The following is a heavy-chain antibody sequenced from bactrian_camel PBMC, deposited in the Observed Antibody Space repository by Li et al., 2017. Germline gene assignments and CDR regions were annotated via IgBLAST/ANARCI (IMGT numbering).Heavy chain of an antibody. CDR2: LQFDGRA. J-gene: IGHJ4*01. CDR1: GVTARNRC. CDR3: AAQKLMYCSDDIREFDFDY. Sequence: DVQLVESGGGSVQVGGSVRLSCATSGVTARNRCVAWFRRAPGKEREGVANLQFDGRAIYADSVKGRFTISRDDASRIVYLEMTTLKPEDTGMYYCAAQKLMYCSDDIREFDFDYWGQGTQGTV. D-gene: IGHD1*01. V-gene: IGHV3S10*01.